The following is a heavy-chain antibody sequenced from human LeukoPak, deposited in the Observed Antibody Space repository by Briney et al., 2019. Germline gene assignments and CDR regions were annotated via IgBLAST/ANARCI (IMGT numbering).Heavy chain of an antibody. V-gene: IGHV3-20*04. CDR1: GFTFDDYG. Sequence: GGSLRLSCAASGFTFDDYGMSWVRQAPGKGLEWVSGINWNGGSTGYADSVKGRFTISRDNAKNSLYLQMNSLRAEDTALYYCARDDCSGGSCLTTPYFDYWGQGTLVTVSS. J-gene: IGHJ4*02. CDR2: INWNGGST. CDR3: ARDDCSGGSCLTTPYFDY. D-gene: IGHD2-15*01.